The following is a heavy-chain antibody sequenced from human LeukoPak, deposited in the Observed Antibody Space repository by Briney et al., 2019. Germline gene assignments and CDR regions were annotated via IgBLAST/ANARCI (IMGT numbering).Heavy chain of an antibody. Sequence: SETLSLTCAVYGGSFSGYYWSWIRQPPGKGLEWIGEINHSGSTNYNPSLKSRVTISVDTSKNQFSLKLSSVTATDTAVYYCARPLSWYSSVFDYWGQGTLVAVSS. CDR2: INHSGST. D-gene: IGHD6-19*01. V-gene: IGHV4-34*01. CDR3: ARPLSWYSSVFDY. CDR1: GGSFSGYY. J-gene: IGHJ4*02.